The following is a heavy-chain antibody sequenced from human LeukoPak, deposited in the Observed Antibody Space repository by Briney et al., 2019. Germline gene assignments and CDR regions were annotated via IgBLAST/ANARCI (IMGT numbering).Heavy chain of an antibody. J-gene: IGHJ4*02. CDR2: IYYSGST. CDR1: GGSISSSSYY. CDR3: ARGPSVSSWYLTLFDY. V-gene: IGHV4-39*07. Sequence: SETLSLTCTVSGGSISSSSYYWGWIRQPPGKGLEWIGSIYYSGSTYYNPSLKSRVTISVDTSKNQFSLKLSSVTAADTAVYYCARGPSVSSWYLTLFDYWGQGTLVTVSS. D-gene: IGHD6-13*01.